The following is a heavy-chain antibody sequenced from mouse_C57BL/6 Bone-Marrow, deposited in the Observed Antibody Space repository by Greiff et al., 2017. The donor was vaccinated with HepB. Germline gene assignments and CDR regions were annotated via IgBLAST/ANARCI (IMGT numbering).Heavy chain of an antibody. J-gene: IGHJ3*01. CDR2: FYPGSGSI. CDR3: ARHEEGLYYDYDEGFAY. D-gene: IGHD2-4*01. CDR1: GYTFTEYT. Sequence: QVQLQQSGAELVKPGASVKLSCKASGYTFTEYTIHWVKQRSGQGLEWIGWFYPGSGSIKYNEKFKDKATLTADKSSSTVYMELSRLTSEDSAVYFCARHEEGLYYDYDEGFAYWGQGTLVTVSA. V-gene: IGHV1-62-2*01.